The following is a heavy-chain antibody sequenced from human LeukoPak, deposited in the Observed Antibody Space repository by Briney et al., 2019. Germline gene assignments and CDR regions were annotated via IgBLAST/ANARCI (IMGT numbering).Heavy chain of an antibody. CDR3: AREPSGYNYGYVDY. Sequence: GGSLRLSCAASGFTFSSYGMHWVRQAPGKGLEWVAVIWYDGSNKYYADSVRGRFSISRDNSKNTLYLQMNSLRAEDTALYYCAREPSGYNYGYVDYWGQGTLVTISS. CDR1: GFTFSSYG. J-gene: IGHJ4*02. D-gene: IGHD5-18*01. V-gene: IGHV3-30*19. CDR2: IWYDGSNK.